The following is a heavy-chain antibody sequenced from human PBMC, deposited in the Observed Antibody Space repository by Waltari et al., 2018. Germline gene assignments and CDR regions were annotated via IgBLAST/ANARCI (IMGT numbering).Heavy chain of an antibody. CDR3: AREHWGAAGR. CDR1: GDSMSPYY. V-gene: IGHV4-4*07. D-gene: IGHD3-16*01. Sequence: QVQVLESGPGLVKASETLSLMCNVSGDSMSPYYWSWLRQPAGKGLEWIGRIHSSGKTNYSPSLKSRVTISLDISNNHFSLKLTSVTAADTAMYYCAREHWGAAGRWGQGTVVTVSS. CDR2: IHSSGKT. J-gene: IGHJ4*02.